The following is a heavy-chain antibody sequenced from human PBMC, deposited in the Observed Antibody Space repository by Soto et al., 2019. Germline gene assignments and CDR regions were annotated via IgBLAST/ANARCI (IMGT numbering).Heavy chain of an antibody. CDR3: AKDDGEYSSSWYYY. J-gene: IGHJ4*02. D-gene: IGHD6-13*01. CDR2: ISGSGGST. CDR1: GFTFSSYA. Sequence: EVQLLESGGGLVQPRGSLRLSCAASGFTFSSYAMSWVRQAPGKGLEWVSAISGSGGSTYYADSVKGRFTISRDNSKNTLYLQMNSLRAEDTAVYYCAKDDGEYSSSWYYYWGQGTLVTVSS. V-gene: IGHV3-23*01.